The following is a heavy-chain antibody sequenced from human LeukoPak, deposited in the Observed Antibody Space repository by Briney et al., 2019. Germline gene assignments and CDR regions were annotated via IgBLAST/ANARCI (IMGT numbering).Heavy chain of an antibody. CDR3: ARDPGLPPDY. CDR1: GYTFISYV. Sequence: ASVKVSCTASGYTFISYVMHWVRLAPGQRLEWMGWINIGNGNTKYSQEFQGRVIITRDTSASTAYMELSSLTSEDTAVYYCARDPGLPPDYWGQGTLVTVSS. V-gene: IGHV1-3*04. D-gene: IGHD4-11*01. CDR2: INIGNGNT. J-gene: IGHJ4*02.